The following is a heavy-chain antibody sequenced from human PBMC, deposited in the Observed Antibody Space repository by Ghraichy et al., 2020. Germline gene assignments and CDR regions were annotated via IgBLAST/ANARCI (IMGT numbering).Heavy chain of an antibody. CDR3: ARAKRRDGYNLDFGY. D-gene: IGHD5-24*01. J-gene: IGHJ4*02. Sequence: SETLSLTCTVSGGSISSYYWSWIRQPPGKGLEWIGYIYYSGSTNYNPSLNSRVTISVDTSKNQFSLKLSSVTAADTAVYYCARAKRRDGYNLDFGYWGQGTLVTVSS. V-gene: IGHV4-59*01. CDR1: GGSISSYY. CDR2: IYYSGST.